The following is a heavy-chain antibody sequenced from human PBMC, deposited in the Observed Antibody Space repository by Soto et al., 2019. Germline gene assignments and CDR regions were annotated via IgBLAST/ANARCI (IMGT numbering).Heavy chain of an antibody. J-gene: IGHJ6*02. CDR3: ARTRFLEWLPHYYGMDV. V-gene: IGHV3-7*03. CDR1: GFTFSSYW. CDR2: IKQDGSEK. D-gene: IGHD3-3*01. Sequence: LSLSCAASGFTFSSYWMSWVRQAPGKGLEWVANIKQDGSEKYYVDSVKGRFTTSRDNAKNSLYLQMNSLRAEDTAVYYCARTRFLEWLPHYYGMDVWGQGTTVTVSS.